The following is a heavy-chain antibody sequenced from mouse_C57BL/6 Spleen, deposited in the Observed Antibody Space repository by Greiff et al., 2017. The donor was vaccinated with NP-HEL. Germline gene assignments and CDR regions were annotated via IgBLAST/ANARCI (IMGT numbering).Heavy chain of an antibody. CDR3: ARRKLREYYFDY. D-gene: IGHD1-1*01. Sequence: VQLQQSGPELVKPGASVKISCKASGYAFSSSWMNWVKQRPGKGLEWIGRIYPGDGDTNYNGKFKGKATLTADKSSSTAYMQLSSLTSEDSAVYFCARRKLREYYFDYWGQGTTLTVSS. CDR2: IYPGDGDT. CDR1: GYAFSSSW. V-gene: IGHV1-82*01. J-gene: IGHJ2*01.